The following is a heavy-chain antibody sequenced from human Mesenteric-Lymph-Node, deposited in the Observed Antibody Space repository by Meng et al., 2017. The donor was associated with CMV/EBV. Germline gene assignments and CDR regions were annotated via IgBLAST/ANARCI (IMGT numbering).Heavy chain of an antibody. CDR1: GFSFSSYE. D-gene: IGHD3-3*02. CDR2: ISSSGSTI. CDR3: ARDGIRGADA. V-gene: IGHV3-48*03. J-gene: IGHJ6*02. Sequence: GGSLRLSCAASGFSFSSYEMNWVRQAPGKGLEWVSYISSSGSTIYYADSVKGRFIISRDNAKNSLYLQMNSLRAEDTAVYYCARDGIRGADAWGQGTTVTVSS.